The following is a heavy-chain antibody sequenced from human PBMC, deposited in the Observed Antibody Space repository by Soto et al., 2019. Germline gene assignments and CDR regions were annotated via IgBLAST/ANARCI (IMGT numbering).Heavy chain of an antibody. D-gene: IGHD1-20*01. CDR1: GYTFTSYA. Sequence: QVQLVQSGAEEKKPGASVKVSCKASGYTFTSYAMHWVRQAPGQRLEWRGWINAGNGNTKYSQKFQGRVTITRDTPAITASMELSSLGSEDTAVYYCARGITLPTPLDYCGQGTLATVSS. CDR3: ARGITLPTPLDY. V-gene: IGHV1-3*05. CDR2: INAGNGNT. J-gene: IGHJ4*02.